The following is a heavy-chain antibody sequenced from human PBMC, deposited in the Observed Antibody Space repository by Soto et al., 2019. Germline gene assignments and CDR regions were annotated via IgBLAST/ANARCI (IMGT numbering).Heavy chain of an antibody. CDR3: VRGLFNGSPHFCF. V-gene: IGHV3-7*05. J-gene: IGHJ4*02. CDR1: EFTFSSYW. CDR2: IGPDGSEK. D-gene: IGHD1-26*01. Sequence: GGSLRLSCFASEFTFSSYWMTWVRQIPGKGLEWVANIGPDGSEKNFVDSVKGRFTVSRDNAKRSLYLQMNNLRVEDTAIYYCVRGLFNGSPHFCFWGQGTLVTVSS.